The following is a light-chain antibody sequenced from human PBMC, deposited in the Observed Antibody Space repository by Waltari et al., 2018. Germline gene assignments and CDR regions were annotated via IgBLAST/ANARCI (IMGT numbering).Light chain of an antibody. J-gene: IGKJ1*01. CDR2: GAS. CDR1: QGIRNS. Sequence: DLQMTQSPSSLSAFVGDRVTISCRASQGIRNSADWFQQKPGKAPKALMYGASTLHSGVPSRFSGSGFGTDFTLTISGLQPEDLATYYCLQYDSYPRTFGQGTKVEIK. CDR3: LQYDSYPRT. V-gene: IGKV1-16*01.